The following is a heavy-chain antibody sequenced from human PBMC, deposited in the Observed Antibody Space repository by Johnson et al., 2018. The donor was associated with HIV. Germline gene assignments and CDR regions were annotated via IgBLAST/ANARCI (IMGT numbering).Heavy chain of an antibody. CDR1: GFTFSSYG. D-gene: IGHD4-23*01. CDR2: IRYDGSNK. J-gene: IGHJ3*02. Sequence: VQLVESGGGVVQPGGSLRLSCAASGFTFSSYGMHWVRQAPGTGLEWVAFIRYDGSNKYYADSVKGRFTLSRDNSKNKLYLQMNSLRAEDRAVYYCAKDRGYGGNLDAFDIWGQGTMVTVSS. V-gene: IGHV3-30*02. CDR3: AKDRGYGGNLDAFDI.